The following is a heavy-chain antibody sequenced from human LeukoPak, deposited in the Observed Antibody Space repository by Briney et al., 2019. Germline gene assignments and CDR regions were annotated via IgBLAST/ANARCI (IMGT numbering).Heavy chain of an antibody. J-gene: IGHJ6*02. CDR3: ARGEQLWRLFVSYYGMDV. CDR1: GFTFSSYS. D-gene: IGHD5-18*01. CDR2: ISSSSSTI. Sequence: GGSLRLSCAASGFTFSSYSMNWVRQAPGKGLEWVSFISSSSSTIYYADSVKGRFTISRDNAKNSLYLLMNSLRDEDTAVYYCARGEQLWRLFVSYYGMDVWGQGTTVTVSS. V-gene: IGHV3-48*02.